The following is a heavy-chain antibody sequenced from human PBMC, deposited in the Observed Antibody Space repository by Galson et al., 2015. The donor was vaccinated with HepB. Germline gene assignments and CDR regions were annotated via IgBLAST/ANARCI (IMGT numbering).Heavy chain of an antibody. CDR3: ARSLGRRGVDPQPSYFDY. Sequence: SLRLSCAASGFTFSSYGMSWVRQAPGKGLEWVSYISTGSSTKYYADSVKGRLTISRDNAKSSLYLQLNSLRDEDTAVYYCARSLGRRGVDPQPSYFDYCGQGTLVTASS. J-gene: IGHJ4*02. CDR1: GFTFSSYG. CDR2: ISTGSSTK. D-gene: IGHD3-10*01. V-gene: IGHV3-48*02.